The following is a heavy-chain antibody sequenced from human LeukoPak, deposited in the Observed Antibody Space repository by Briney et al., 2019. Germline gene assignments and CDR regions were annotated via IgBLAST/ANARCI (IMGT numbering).Heavy chain of an antibody. CDR3: ARVLTMVRGVILSAWFDP. Sequence: ASVKVSCKASGYTFTSYGMSWVRQAPGQGLEWMGWISAYNGNTNYAQKLQGRVTITTDTSTSTAYMELRSLRSDDTAVYYCARVLTMVRGVILSAWFDPWGQGTLVTVSS. D-gene: IGHD3-10*01. CDR1: GYTFTSYG. J-gene: IGHJ5*02. CDR2: ISAYNGNT. V-gene: IGHV1-18*01.